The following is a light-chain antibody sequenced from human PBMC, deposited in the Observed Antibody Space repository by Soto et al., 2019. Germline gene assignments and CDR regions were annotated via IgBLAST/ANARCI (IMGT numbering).Light chain of an antibody. J-gene: IGKJ5*01. CDR3: HQRSNWLDT. CDR1: QSVSSY. Sequence: VLTQCPGSLSLSTGERATLSCRASQSVSSYLAWYQQKPGQPPRLLIYDASKRATGIPARFSGSGSGTDFTLTISSLEAEDFAVYYCHQRSNWLDTFGQGTRLEIK. CDR2: DAS. V-gene: IGKV3-11*01.